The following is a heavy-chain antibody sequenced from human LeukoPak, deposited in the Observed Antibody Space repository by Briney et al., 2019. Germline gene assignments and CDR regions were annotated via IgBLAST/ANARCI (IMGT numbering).Heavy chain of an antibody. CDR3: ARDILTGSQSRFQH. Sequence: GGSLRLSCAASGFTFRIYSMNWVRQAPGRGLEWVSYVSSTSSSMKYADAVKGRFTISRDNAKNSLYLQMNSLRAEDTAVYYCARDILTGSQSRFQHWGQGTLVTVSS. D-gene: IGHD3-9*01. CDR1: GFTFRIYS. V-gene: IGHV3-48*04. J-gene: IGHJ1*01. CDR2: VSSTSSSM.